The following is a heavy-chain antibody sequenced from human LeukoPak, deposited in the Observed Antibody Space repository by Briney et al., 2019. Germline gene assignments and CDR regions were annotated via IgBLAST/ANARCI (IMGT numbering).Heavy chain of an antibody. V-gene: IGHV3-48*04. Sequence: GGSLRLSCVASGFTFSSYWMSWVRQAPGKGLEWVSYISSSGSTIYYANSVKGRFTISRDNAKNSLYLQMNSLRAEDTAVYYCARDKNQVRGVIAYWGQGTLVTVSS. CDR1: GFTFSSYW. D-gene: IGHD3-10*01. CDR3: ARDKNQVRGVIAY. J-gene: IGHJ4*02. CDR2: ISSSGSTI.